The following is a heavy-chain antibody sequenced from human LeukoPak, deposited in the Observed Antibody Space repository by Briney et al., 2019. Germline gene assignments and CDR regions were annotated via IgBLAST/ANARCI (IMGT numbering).Heavy chain of an antibody. CDR3: AELGITMIGGV. Sequence: PGGSLRLSCAASGFTFSSYWMSWVRQAPGKGLEWVANIKQDGSEKYYVDSVKGRFTISRDNAKNSLYLQMNSLRAEDTTVYYCAELGITMIGGVWGKGTTVTISS. CDR2: IKQDGSEK. D-gene: IGHD3-10*02. J-gene: IGHJ6*04. CDR1: GFTFSSYW. V-gene: IGHV3-7*01.